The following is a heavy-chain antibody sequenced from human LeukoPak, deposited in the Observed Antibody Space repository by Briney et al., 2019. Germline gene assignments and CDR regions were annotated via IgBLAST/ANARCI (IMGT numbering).Heavy chain of an antibody. CDR1: GGTFSSYA. CDR2: IIPIFGTA. J-gene: IGHJ6*03. Sequence: SVQIPCKASGGTFSSYAISWVRQPTGQGLEWMGGIIPIFGTANYAQKFCGRVTITTDGSTSTAYMELSSLRSEDTAVYYCARGLGATHYYYYYYRDVWGKGTTVTVSS. CDR3: ARGLGATHYYYYYYRDV. D-gene: IGHD1-26*01. V-gene: IGHV1-69*05.